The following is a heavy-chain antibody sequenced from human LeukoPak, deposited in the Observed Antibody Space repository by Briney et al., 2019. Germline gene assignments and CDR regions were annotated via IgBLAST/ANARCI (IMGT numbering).Heavy chain of an antibody. D-gene: IGHD5-12*01. Sequence: PGGSLRLSCAASGFTFSTYWMKWVRQAPGKGLEWVASIKEDESDKYYVDSVKGRFSISRDNAKNSLYLQMNSLRTEDTAVYYCAKGGHFNFDYWGQGTLVTVSS. J-gene: IGHJ4*02. CDR2: IKEDESDK. CDR3: AKGGHFNFDY. V-gene: IGHV3-7*01. CDR1: GFTFSTYW.